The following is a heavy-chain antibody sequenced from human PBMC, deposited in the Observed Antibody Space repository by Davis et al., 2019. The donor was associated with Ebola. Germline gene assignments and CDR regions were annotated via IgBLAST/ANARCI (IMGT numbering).Heavy chain of an antibody. J-gene: IGHJ4*02. D-gene: IGHD4-17*01. CDR2: INAGNGNT. V-gene: IGHV1-3*01. CDR3: ASDYGDYGEGHFDY. CDR1: GYTFTSYA. Sequence: ASVKVSCKASGYTFTSYAMHWVRQAPGQGLEWMGWINAGNGNTKYSQKFQGRVTITRDTSASTAYMELSSLRSEDTAVYYCASDYGDYGEGHFDYWGQGTLVTVSS.